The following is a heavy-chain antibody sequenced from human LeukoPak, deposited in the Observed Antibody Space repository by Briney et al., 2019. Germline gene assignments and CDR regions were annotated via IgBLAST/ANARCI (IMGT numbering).Heavy chain of an antibody. CDR1: GFTFSSYA. J-gene: IGHJ5*02. Sequence: GGSLRLSCAASGFTFSSYAMHWVRQAPGKGLEWVAVISYDGSNKYYADSVKGRFTISRDNSKNSLYLQMNSLRAEDTALYYCAKGPSDYGDYGDWFDPWGQGTLVTVSS. V-gene: IGHV3-30-3*01. D-gene: IGHD4-17*01. CDR3: AKGPSDYGDYGDWFDP. CDR2: ISYDGSNK.